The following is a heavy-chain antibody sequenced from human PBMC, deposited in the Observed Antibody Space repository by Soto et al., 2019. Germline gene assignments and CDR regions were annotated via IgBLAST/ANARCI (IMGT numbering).Heavy chain of an antibody. CDR2: IVAGNGDT. CDR3: ARDGATAGTPRNWFDP. Sequence: QVQLVQSGAEEKKPGASVKVSCKTSGYTFTTYAVRWVRQAPGQRLEWMGWIVAGNGDTRYSEKFQGRVSITRDTSATTAYMELSSLRSEDTAVYYCARDGATAGTPRNWFDPWGQGTLVTVSS. J-gene: IGHJ5*02. V-gene: IGHV1-3*05. D-gene: IGHD6-13*01. CDR1: GYTFTTYA.